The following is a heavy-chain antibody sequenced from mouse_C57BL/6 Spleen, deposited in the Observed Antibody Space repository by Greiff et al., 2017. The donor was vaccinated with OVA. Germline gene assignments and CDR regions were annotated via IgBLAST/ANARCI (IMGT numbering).Heavy chain of an antibody. Sequence: EVMLVESGGGLVKPGGSLKLSCAASGFTFSDYGMHWVRQAPEKGLEWVAYISSGSSTIYYADTVKGRFTFSRDNAKNTLFLQMTSLRSEDTAMYYCARTAVVAFDYWGQGTTLTVSS. CDR2: ISSGSSTI. V-gene: IGHV5-17*01. J-gene: IGHJ2*01. CDR1: GFTFSDYG. D-gene: IGHD1-1*01. CDR3: ARTAVVAFDY.